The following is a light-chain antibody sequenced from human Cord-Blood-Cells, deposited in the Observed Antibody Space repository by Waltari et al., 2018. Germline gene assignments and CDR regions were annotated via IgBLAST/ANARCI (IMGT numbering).Light chain of an antibody. V-gene: IGLV2-14*01. CDR3: SSYTSSSTLV. CDR1: SSDVGGYNN. Sequence: QSALTQPASVSGSPGQSITISCTGTSSDVGGYNNVSWYQQHPGKAPKLMIYEVSNRPSGVSNRFSGSKSGNTASLTISGLQAEDEADYCCSSYTSSSTLVFGGGTKLTVL. J-gene: IGLJ3*02. CDR2: EVS.